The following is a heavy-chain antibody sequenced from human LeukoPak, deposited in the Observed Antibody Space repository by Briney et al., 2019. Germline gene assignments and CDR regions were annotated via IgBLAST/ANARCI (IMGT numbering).Heavy chain of an antibody. CDR2: INSDGSST. J-gene: IGHJ4*02. CDR1: GFTFSSYW. Sequence: GVSLRLSCAASGFTFSSYWMHWVRQAPGKGLVWVSRINSDGSSTSYADSVKGRFTISRDNAKNTLYLQMNSLRAEDTAVYYCARGGNWNDVLDYWGQGTLVTVSS. CDR3: ARGGNWNDVLDY. D-gene: IGHD1-1*01. V-gene: IGHV3-74*01.